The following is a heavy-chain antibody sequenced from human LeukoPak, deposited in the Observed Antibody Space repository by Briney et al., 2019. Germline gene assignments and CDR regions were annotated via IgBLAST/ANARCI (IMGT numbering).Heavy chain of an antibody. D-gene: IGHD3-22*01. CDR1: GYSFTAYY. J-gene: IGHJ4*02. CDR3: ARDLDYYDSPLGY. CDR2: INPNSGGT. Sequence: ASVKVSCKASGYSFTAYYMHWVRQAPGQGLEWMGWINPNSGGTSCAQKFQGRVTMTRDTSISTAYMELSRLRSDDTAVYSCARDLDYYDSPLGYWGQGTQVTVSS. V-gene: IGHV1-2*02.